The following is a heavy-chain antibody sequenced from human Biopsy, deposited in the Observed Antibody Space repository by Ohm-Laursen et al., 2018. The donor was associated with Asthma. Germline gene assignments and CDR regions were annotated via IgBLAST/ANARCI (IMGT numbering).Heavy chain of an antibody. Sequence: RSPRLSCAASGFKFGEYTMHWVRQAPGKGLEWVSGISWNSATIGYADSVEGRFTISRDNAKNSVFLHMDSLRPEDTAFYYCAKVRSDWVITESFDYWGQGVLVTVSS. D-gene: IGHD3-22*01. CDR1: GFKFGEYT. CDR3: AKVRSDWVITESFDY. V-gene: IGHV3-9*01. J-gene: IGHJ4*02. CDR2: ISWNSATI.